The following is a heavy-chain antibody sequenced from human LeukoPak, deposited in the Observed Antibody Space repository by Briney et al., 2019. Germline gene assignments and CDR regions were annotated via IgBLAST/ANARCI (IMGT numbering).Heavy chain of an antibody. CDR2: IRYDGSNK. D-gene: IGHD2-2*01. J-gene: IGHJ4*02. V-gene: IGHV3-30*02. CDR1: GFTFSSYG. CDR3: AKGPRYCSSTSCYSGGY. Sequence: GGSLRLSCAASGFTFSSYGMHWVRQAPGKGLEWVAFIRYDGSNKYYADSVKGRFTISRDNSKNTLYLQMNSLRAEDTAVYYCAKGPRYCSSTSCYSGGYWGRGTLVTVSS.